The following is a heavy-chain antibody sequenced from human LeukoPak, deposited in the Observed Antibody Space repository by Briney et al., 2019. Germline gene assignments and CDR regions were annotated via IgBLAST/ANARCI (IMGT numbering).Heavy chain of an antibody. CDR2: LYSGGST. J-gene: IGHJ4*02. Sequence: PSQTPSLTCSVSDGSLCSRSYYLGWVRPPPRKGLEWVGSLYSGGSTYYNPSLNSRVTISVDTSKNRFSLRLTSVTAADTAIYYCARGDSSTWYPRGLHFDHWGQGALVTVSS. D-gene: IGHD6-13*01. CDR3: ARGDSSTWYPRGLHFDH. CDR1: DGSLCSRSYY. V-gene: IGHV4-39*07.